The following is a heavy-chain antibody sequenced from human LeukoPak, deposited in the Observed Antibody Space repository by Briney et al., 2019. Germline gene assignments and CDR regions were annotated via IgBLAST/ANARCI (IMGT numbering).Heavy chain of an antibody. CDR2: INHSGST. CDR3: ARVGRRYYYCSVSYYTEPNHFYGMDV. J-gene: IGHJ6*04. V-gene: IGHV4-34*01. Sequence: PSETLSLTCAVYGGSFSGYYWSWIRQPPGKGLEWIGEINHSGSTNYNPSLKSRVTISVDTSKNQFSLKLSSVTAADTAVYYCARVGRRYYYCSVSYYTEPNHFYGMDVWGTGTTVTVSS. D-gene: IGHD3-10*01. CDR1: GGSFSGYY.